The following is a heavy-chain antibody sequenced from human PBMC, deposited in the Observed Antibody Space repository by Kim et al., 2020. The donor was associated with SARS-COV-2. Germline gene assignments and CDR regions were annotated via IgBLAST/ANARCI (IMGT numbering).Heavy chain of an antibody. CDR1: GFTFSSSG. D-gene: IGHD3-10*01. J-gene: IGHJ4*02. CDR2: ISYDGSNK. CDR3: AKGQLGRGFGEMGY. Sequence: GGSLRLSCAASGFTFSSSGMHWVRQAPGKGLEWVAVISYDGSNKYYADSVKGRFTISRDNSKNTLYLQMNSLRAEDTAVYYCAKGQLGRGFGEMGYWGQGTLVTVSS. V-gene: IGHV3-30*18.